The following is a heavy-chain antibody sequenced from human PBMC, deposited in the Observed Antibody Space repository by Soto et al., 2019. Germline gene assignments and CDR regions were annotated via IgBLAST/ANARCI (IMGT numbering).Heavy chain of an antibody. CDR2: FYYSGTT. CDR1: GDSITASSSN. V-gene: IGHV4-39*01. J-gene: IGHJ4*02. Sequence: KPSETLSLTCTVSGDSITASSSNWAWFRHPPGKGLEWIGTFYYSGTTSQNPPLRSRITISGDTSRNQFSLNLRSVTAADSGVYYCAKLVRDDVRRSDLDHWGQGTLVTVSS. CDR3: AKLVRDDVRRSDLDH. D-gene: IGHD3-10*02.